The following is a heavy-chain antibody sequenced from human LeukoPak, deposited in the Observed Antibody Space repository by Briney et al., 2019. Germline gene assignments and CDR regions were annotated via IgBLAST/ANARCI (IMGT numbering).Heavy chain of an antibody. CDR3: ARDLTSMAAGSYYYYYYMDV. CDR1: GGTFSSYA. J-gene: IGHJ6*03. CDR2: IIPIFGTA. Sequence: SVTVSCKASGGTFSSYAISWVRQAPGQGLEWMGGIIPIFGTANYAQKFQGRVTITADESTSTAYMELSSLRSEDTAVYYCARDLTSMAAGSYYYYYYMDVWGKGTTVTVSS. D-gene: IGHD6-6*01. V-gene: IGHV1-69*13.